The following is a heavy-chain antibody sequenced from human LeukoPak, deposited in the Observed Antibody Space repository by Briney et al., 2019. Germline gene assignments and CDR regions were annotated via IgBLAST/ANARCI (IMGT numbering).Heavy chain of an antibody. CDR1: GFTFSSYS. V-gene: IGHV3-21*01. Sequence: GGSLRPSCAASGFTFSSYSMNWVRQAPGKGLEWVSSISSSSSYIYYADSVKGRFTISRDNAKNSLYLQMNSLRAEDTAVYYCASNTVGANGMDVWGQGTTVTVSS. D-gene: IGHD1-26*01. CDR3: ASNTVGANGMDV. J-gene: IGHJ6*02. CDR2: ISSSSSYI.